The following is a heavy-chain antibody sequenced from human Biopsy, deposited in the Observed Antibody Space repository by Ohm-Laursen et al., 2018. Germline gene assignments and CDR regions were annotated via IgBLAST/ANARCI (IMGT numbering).Heavy chain of an antibody. CDR3: ATRLTGYFHH. CDR2: NIPILGTG. Sequence: SSVKASCKPPEGTFSNYGVNWVRQAPGQGLEWLGGNIPILGTGSYAQKFQDRVTVAADTSMSTATMELRSLRSDDTAVYYCATRLTGYFHHWGQGTLVIVSS. J-gene: IGHJ1*01. D-gene: IGHD2-21*01. CDR1: EGTFSNYG. V-gene: IGHV1-69*06.